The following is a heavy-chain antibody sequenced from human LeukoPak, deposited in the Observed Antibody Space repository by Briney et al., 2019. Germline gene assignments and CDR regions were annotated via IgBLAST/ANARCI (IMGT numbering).Heavy chain of an antibody. CDR3: ARDLYEWFGEFYFDY. CDR1: GFTFSSYW. D-gene: IGHD3-10*01. CDR2: INSDGRST. Sequence: PGGSLRLSCAASGFTFSSYWMHWVRQAPGKGLVWVSRINSDGRSTSYADSVKGRFTISRDNAKNTLYLQMNSLRAEDTAVYYCARDLYEWFGEFYFDYWGQGTLVTVSS. J-gene: IGHJ4*02. V-gene: IGHV3-74*01.